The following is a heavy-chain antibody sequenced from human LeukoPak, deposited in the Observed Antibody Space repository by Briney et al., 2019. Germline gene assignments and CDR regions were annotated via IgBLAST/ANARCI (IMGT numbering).Heavy chain of an antibody. CDR3: AKGAYYDILTGYY. D-gene: IGHD3-9*01. J-gene: IGHJ4*02. Sequence: GGSLRLSCAASGFTLSSYAMSWVRQAPGKGVEWVSAISGSGGSTYYADSVKGRFTISRDNSKNTLYLQMNSLRAEDTAVYYCAKGAYYDILTGYYWGQGTLVTVSS. V-gene: IGHV3-23*01. CDR2: ISGSGGST. CDR1: GFTLSSYA.